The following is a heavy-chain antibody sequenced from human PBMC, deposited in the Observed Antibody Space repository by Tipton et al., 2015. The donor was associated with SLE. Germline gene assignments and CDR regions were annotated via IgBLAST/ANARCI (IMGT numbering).Heavy chain of an antibody. D-gene: IGHD3-3*01. V-gene: IGHV4-59*01. J-gene: IGHJ2*01. CDR2: ISDSGST. CDR3: ARGGTDYDVWLSCPYFDL. CDR1: DGSISSFY. Sequence: TLSLTCTVSDGSISSFYWSWIRQPPGKGLEWIGYISDSGSTNYNPSLRSRVAISVDTSKNQFSLRLDSMTSADTAVYYCARGGTDYDVWLSCPYFDLWGRGTLVTVSS.